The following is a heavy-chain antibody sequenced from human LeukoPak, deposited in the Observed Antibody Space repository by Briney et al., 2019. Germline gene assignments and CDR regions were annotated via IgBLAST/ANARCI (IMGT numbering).Heavy chain of an antibody. V-gene: IGHV1-2*02. CDR2: INPYSGDT. Sequence: VASVKVSCKASGYSLSDYYLHWVRQAPGQGLEWMGWINPYSGDTKYAQKFQGGVTMTRDTSIRTAYMELSTLRSDDTAVYYCARAQRYHDFWSVTYYYYMDVWGKGTTVTVSS. D-gene: IGHD3-3*01. J-gene: IGHJ6*03. CDR1: GYSLSDYY. CDR3: ARAQRYHDFWSVTYYYYMDV.